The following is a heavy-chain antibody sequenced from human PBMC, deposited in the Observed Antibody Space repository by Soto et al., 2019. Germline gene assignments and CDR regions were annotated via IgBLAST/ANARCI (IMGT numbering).Heavy chain of an antibody. Sequence: QVQLQESGPGLVKPSQTLSLTCTVSGGSISSGGYYWSWIRQHPGKGLEWIGYIYYSGSTSYNPSLKSRVTISVDTSKNQFSLKLSSVTAADTAVYYCARDTYYYDSSGPPVEAFEIWGQGTMVTVSS. CDR1: GGSISSGGYY. V-gene: IGHV4-31*03. D-gene: IGHD3-22*01. CDR2: IYYSGST. CDR3: ARDTYYYDSSGPPVEAFEI. J-gene: IGHJ3*02.